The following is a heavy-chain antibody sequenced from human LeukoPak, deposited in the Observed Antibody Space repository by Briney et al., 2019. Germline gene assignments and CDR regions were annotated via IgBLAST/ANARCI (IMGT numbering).Heavy chain of an antibody. V-gene: IGHV3-21*01. CDR2: ISSSSSYI. Sequence: GGSLRLSCAASGFTFSSYSMNWVGQAPGKGLEWVSSISSSSSYIYYADSVKGRFTISRDNAKNSLYLQMNSLRAEDTAVYYCASSDIPAVPDNNWFDPWGQGTLVTVSS. CDR3: ASSDIPAVPDNNWFDP. D-gene: IGHD2-2*01. CDR1: GFTFSSYS. J-gene: IGHJ5*02.